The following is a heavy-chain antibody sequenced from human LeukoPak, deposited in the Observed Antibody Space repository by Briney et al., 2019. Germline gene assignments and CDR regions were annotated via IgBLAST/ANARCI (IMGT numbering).Heavy chain of an antibody. Sequence: ASVKVSCKASGYTFTGYYMHWVRQAPGQGLEWMRWINPNSDGTNYAQKFQGWVTMTRDTSISTAYMELSRLRSDDTAVYYCARNYGDPRYDYYGMDVWGQGTTVTVSS. CDR1: GYTFTGYY. CDR3: ARNYGDPRYDYYGMDV. J-gene: IGHJ6*02. D-gene: IGHD4-17*01. CDR2: INPNSDGT. V-gene: IGHV1-2*04.